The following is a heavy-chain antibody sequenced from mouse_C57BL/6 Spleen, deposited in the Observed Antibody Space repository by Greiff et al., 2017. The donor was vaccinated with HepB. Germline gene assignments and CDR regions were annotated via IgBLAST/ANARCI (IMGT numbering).Heavy chain of an antibody. CDR2: ISYDGSN. Sequence: DVQLQESGPGLVKPSQSLSLTCSVTGYSITSGYYWNWIRQFPGNKLEWMGYISYDGSNNYNPSLKNRISITRDTSKNQFFLKLNSVTTEDTATYYCARGLPDGYQLLWYFDVWGTGTTVTVSS. CDR1: GYSITSGYY. J-gene: IGHJ1*03. D-gene: IGHD2-3*01. CDR3: ARGLPDGYQLLWYFDV. V-gene: IGHV3-6*01.